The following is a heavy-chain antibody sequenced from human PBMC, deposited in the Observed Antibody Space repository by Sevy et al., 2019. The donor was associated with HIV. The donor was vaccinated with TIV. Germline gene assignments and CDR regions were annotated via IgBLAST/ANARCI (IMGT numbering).Heavy chain of an antibody. V-gene: IGHV4-59*13. CDR1: GGSISSYY. D-gene: IGHD6-19*01. CDR2: IYYSGST. Sequence: SETLSLTCTVSGGSISSYYWSWIRQPPGKGLEWIGYIYYSGSTNYYPSLKSRVTISVDTSKNQFSLKLSSVTAADTAVYYCARELGGGRYDWFDPRGQGTLVTVSS. CDR3: ARELGGGRYDWFDP. J-gene: IGHJ5*02.